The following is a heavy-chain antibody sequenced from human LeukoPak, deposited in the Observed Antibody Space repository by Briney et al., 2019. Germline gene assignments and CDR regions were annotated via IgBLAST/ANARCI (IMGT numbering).Heavy chain of an antibody. CDR2: IYYSGSA. D-gene: IGHD3-3*01. J-gene: IGHJ4*02. V-gene: IGHV4-59*01. CDR1: GGSISSFY. Sequence: PSETLSLTCTVSGGSISSFYWSWIRQPPGKGLEWIGYIYYSGSANYNPSLKSRVTISVDTSKNQFSLKLNSVTAADTAVYYCAGAVHRMSGTGAPFDYWGQGTLVTVSS. CDR3: AGAVHRMSGTGAPFDY.